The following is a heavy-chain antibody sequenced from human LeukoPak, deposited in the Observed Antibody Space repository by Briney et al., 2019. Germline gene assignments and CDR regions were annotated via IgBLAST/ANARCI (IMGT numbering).Heavy chain of an antibody. CDR3: AKDPYDTPYYFDY. V-gene: IGHV3-23*01. D-gene: IGHD3-9*01. Sequence: PGGSLRLSCAASGFTFSSYAMSWVRHAPGKGLGWVSAISGSGGSTYYADSVKGRFTISRDNSKNTLYLQMNSLRAEDTAVYYCAKDPYDTPYYFDYWGQGTLVTVSS. CDR1: GFTFSSYA. CDR2: ISGSGGST. J-gene: IGHJ4*02.